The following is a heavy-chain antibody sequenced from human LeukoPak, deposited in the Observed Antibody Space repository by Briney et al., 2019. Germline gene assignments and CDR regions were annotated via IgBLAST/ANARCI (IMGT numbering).Heavy chain of an antibody. CDR2: IYSSGST. Sequence: SETLSLTCTVSGGSISSSSYYWGWIRQPPGKGLEWIGSIYSSGSTYYNPSFKSRVTISVDTSKNQFSLKLSSVTAADTAVYYCATNEWSRYYFEYWGQGTLVPVSS. D-gene: IGHD3-3*01. CDR1: GGSISSSSYY. CDR3: ATNEWSRYYFEY. J-gene: IGHJ4*02. V-gene: IGHV4-39*01.